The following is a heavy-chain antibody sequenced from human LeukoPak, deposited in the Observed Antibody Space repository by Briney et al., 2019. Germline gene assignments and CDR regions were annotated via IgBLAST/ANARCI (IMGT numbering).Heavy chain of an antibody. CDR3: ARDHITMVRGVRPYYYYGMDV. CDR2: IIPIFGTA. J-gene: IGHJ6*04. CDR1: GGTFSSHA. D-gene: IGHD3-10*01. V-gene: IGHV1-69*06. Sequence: ASVKVSCKASGGTFSSHAISWVRQAPGQGLEWMGGIIPIFGTANYAQKFQGRVTITADKSTSTAYMELSSLRSEDTAVYYCARDHITMVRGVRPYYYYGMDVWGKGTTVTVSS.